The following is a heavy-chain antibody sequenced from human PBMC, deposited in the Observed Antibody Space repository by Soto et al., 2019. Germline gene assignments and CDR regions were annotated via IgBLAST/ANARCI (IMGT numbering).Heavy chain of an antibody. CDR3: ARDSLGYYGSGSYYYFDY. J-gene: IGHJ4*02. Sequence: GGSLRLSCAASGFTFSSYSMNWVRQAPGKGLEWVSSISSSSSYIYYADSVKGRFTISRDNAKNSLYLQMNSRRAEDTAVYYCARDSLGYYGSGSYYYFDYWGQGTLVTVSS. CDR1: GFTFSSYS. D-gene: IGHD3-10*01. V-gene: IGHV3-21*01. CDR2: ISSSSSYI.